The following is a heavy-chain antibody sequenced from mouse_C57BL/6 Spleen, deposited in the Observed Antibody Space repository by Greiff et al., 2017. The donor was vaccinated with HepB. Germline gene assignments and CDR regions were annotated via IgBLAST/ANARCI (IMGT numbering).Heavy chain of an antibody. J-gene: IGHJ2*01. V-gene: IGHV1-26*01. CDR3: ARSGYYFDY. CDR1: GYTFTDYY. CDR2: INHNNGGT. Sequence: VQLQQSGPELVKPGASVKISCKASGYTFTDYYMNWVKQSHGKSLEWIGDINHNNGGTSYNQKFKGKATLTVDKSSSTAYMELRSLTSEDSAVYYCARSGYYFDYWGQGTTLTVSS. D-gene: IGHD3-1*01.